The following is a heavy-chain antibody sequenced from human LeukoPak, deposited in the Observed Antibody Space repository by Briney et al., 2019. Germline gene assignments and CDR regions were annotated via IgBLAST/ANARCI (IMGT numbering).Heavy chain of an antibody. Sequence: QPGGSLRLSCAASGFTFSSYGMSWVRQAPGKGLEWVANIKQDGSEKYYVDSVKGRFTISRDNAKNSLYLQMNSLRAEDTAVYYCCSGYSFRLDYWGQGTLVTVSS. CDR2: IKQDGSEK. CDR3: CSGYSFRLDY. J-gene: IGHJ4*02. CDR1: GFTFSSYG. D-gene: IGHD3-22*01. V-gene: IGHV3-7*01.